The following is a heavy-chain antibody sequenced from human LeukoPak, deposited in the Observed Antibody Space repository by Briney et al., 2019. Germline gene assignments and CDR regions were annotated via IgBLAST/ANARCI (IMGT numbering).Heavy chain of an antibody. V-gene: IGHV1-2*02. CDR2: INPNSGGT. CDR1: GYTFTGYY. J-gene: IGHJ4*02. D-gene: IGHD2-15*01. Sequence: GASVKVSCKASGYTFTGYYMHWVRHAPGQGLEWMGCINPNSGGTNYAQKFQGRVTMTRDTSISTAYMELSRLRSDDTAVYYCARGFPYVAHDYGGEGTLVSVSS. CDR3: ARGFPYVAHDY.